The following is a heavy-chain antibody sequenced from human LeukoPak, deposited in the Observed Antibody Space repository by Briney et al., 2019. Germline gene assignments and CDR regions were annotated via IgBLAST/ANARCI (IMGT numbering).Heavy chain of an antibody. CDR3: AKGRYYGSGKWGYFEY. Sequence: PGGSLRLSCAASGFTFSNYWMHWVRQAPGKGLVWVSRINNDGSITNYADSVKGRFTFSRDNAKNTLYLQMSSLRAEDTAVYYCAKGRYYGSGKWGYFEYWGQGTLVTVSS. D-gene: IGHD3-10*01. CDR1: GFTFSNYW. J-gene: IGHJ4*02. CDR2: INNDGSIT. V-gene: IGHV3-74*01.